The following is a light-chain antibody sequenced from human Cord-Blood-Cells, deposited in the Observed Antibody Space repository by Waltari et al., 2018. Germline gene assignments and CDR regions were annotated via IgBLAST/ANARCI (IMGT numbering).Light chain of an antibody. CDR1: QSISSY. CDR2: AAA. J-gene: IGKJ2*01. CDR3: QQSYSTPYT. V-gene: IGKV1-39*01. Sequence: DCQMTQCPSSLSAPVGDSVTITCRASQSISSYLNWYQQKPGKAPKLLIYAAASLQSGVPSRFSGSGSGTDFTLTISSLQPEDFATYYGQQSYSTPYTFGQGTKLEIK.